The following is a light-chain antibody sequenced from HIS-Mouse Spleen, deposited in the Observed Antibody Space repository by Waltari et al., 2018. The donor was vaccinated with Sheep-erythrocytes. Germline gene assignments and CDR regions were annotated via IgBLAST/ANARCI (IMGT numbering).Light chain of an antibody. CDR3: CSYAGSYNHV. CDR2: DVS. V-gene: IGLV2-11*01. J-gene: IGLJ1*01. CDR1: SSDVGGYHY. Sequence: QSALTQPRSVSGSPGQSVTISCTGTSSDVGGYHYVSWYQQQPGKAPKLMLYDVSKRPSGVPDRFSGSKSGNTASLTISGLQAEDEADYYCCSYAGSYNHVFATGTKVTVL.